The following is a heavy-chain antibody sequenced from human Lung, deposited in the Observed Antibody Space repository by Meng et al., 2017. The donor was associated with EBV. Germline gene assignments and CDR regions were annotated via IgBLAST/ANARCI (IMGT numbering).Heavy chain of an antibody. CDR2: IYYSGST. CDR1: GGSISSGNHY. D-gene: IGHD4-17*01. Sequence: QWQLQESRPGLVKPSHTLSLTSTVSGGSISSGNHYWSWIRQHPGKGLEYIGYIYYSGSTYYNPSLKSRVIISVDTSKNQFSLRLNSVTAADTAVYYCASLYGDSSVWYLDLWGRGTLVTVSS. CDR3: ASLYGDSSVWYLDL. J-gene: IGHJ2*01. V-gene: IGHV4-31*03.